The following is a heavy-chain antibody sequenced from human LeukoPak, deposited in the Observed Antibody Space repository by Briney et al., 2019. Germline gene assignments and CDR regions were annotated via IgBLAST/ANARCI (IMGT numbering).Heavy chain of an antibody. Sequence: GGSLRLSCVASGFIFSNAWMNWVRQAPGKGLEWVGRIYSKTDGGTTDYAAPVEGRFTISRDDSKNTLYLQMTSLKTEDTALYYCSTHIAVAGEGYWGQGTLVTVSS. CDR2: IYSKTDGGTT. J-gene: IGHJ4*02. CDR3: STHIAVAGEGY. D-gene: IGHD6-13*01. CDR1: GFIFSNAW. V-gene: IGHV3-15*01.